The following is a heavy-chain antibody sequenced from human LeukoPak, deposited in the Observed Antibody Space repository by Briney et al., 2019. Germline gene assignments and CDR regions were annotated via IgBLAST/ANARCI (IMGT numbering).Heavy chain of an antibody. CDR3: ARGRGYCSSTSCYIGTTYYYYMDV. Sequence: SETLSLTCAVYGGSFSGHYWSWIRQPPGKGLEWIGEINHSGSTNYNPSLKSRVSISVDTSKNQFSLKLSSVTAADTAVYYCARGRGYCSSTSCYIGTTYYYYMDVWGKGTTITVSS. CDR2: INHSGST. V-gene: IGHV4-34*01. CDR1: GGSFSGHY. J-gene: IGHJ6*03. D-gene: IGHD2-2*02.